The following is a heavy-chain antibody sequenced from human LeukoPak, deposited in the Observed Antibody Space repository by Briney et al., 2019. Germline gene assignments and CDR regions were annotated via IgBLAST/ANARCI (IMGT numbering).Heavy chain of an antibody. D-gene: IGHD5-18*01. J-gene: IGHJ4*02. V-gene: IGHV1-2*02. CDR3: ARARLMDTAMVYFDY. CDR1: EYTFTDYY. Sequence: ASVKVSCKASEYTFTDYYLHWVRQAPGQGLEWMGWINPNSGGTNYAQKFQGRVTMTRDTSISAAYMELARLRSDDTAVCYCARARLMDTAMVYFDYWGQGTLVTVSS. CDR2: INPNSGGT.